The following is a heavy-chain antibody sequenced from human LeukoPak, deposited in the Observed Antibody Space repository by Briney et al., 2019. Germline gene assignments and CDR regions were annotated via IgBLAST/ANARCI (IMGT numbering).Heavy chain of an antibody. CDR2: INHSGSS. Sequence: PSETLSLTCAVNGGSFSGFYWSWIRQPPGKGLEWIGEINHSGSSHFNPSLKSRVTISVDTSKNHFSLKLNSVTAADTAVYYCARQGIMDYDILTWGQGTLVIVSS. V-gene: IGHV4-34*01. CDR1: GGSFSGFY. D-gene: IGHD3-9*01. J-gene: IGHJ5*02. CDR3: ARQGIMDYDILT.